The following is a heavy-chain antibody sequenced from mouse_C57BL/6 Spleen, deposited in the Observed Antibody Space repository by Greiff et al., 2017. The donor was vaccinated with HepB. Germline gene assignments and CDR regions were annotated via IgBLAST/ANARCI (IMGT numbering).Heavy chain of an antibody. CDR3: ARSPLTTVVATGVDY. CDR2: IHPNSGST. V-gene: IGHV1-64*01. J-gene: IGHJ2*01. Sequence: QVQLQQPGAELVKPRASVKLSCKASGYTFTSYWMHWVKQRPGQGLEWIGMIHPNSGSTNYNEKFKSKATLTVDKSSSTAYMQLSSLTSEDSAVYYCARSPLTTVVATGVDYWGQGTTLTVSS. D-gene: IGHD1-1*01. CDR1: GYTFTSYW.